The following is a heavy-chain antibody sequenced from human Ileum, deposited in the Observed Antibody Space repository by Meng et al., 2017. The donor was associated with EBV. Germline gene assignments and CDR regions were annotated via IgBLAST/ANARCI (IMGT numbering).Heavy chain of an antibody. V-gene: IGHV3-23*04. D-gene: IGHD4-17*01. CDR3: AISITVTTDY. J-gene: IGHJ4*02. CDR2: ISGSGHST. Sequence: EVRLAACGDAWVHPWRSLRLSCPASGFSFSSYAMIWVRQTPGKWLEWVSLISGSGHSTYYADSVKGRFTISRDNSKSTLYLQMNSLRAEDTAIYYCAISITVTTDYWGQGTLVTVSS. CDR1: GFSFSSYA.